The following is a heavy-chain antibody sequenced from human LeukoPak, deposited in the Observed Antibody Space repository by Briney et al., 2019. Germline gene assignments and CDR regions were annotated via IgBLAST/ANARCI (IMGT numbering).Heavy chain of an antibody. D-gene: IGHD3-3*01. CDR1: GGSVSSGSHP. J-gene: IGHJ4*02. CDR2: SSNSGCT. V-gene: IGHV4-61*01. CDR3: ARAHYDFWSGYYPFDY. Sequence: SETLSLTCTVSGGSVSSGSHPWSWIRQPPGKGLEWIGYSSNSGCTNCNPSLESRVTISVDTSKNQFSLKLSSVTAADTAVYYCARAHYDFWSGYYPFDYWGQGTLVTVSS.